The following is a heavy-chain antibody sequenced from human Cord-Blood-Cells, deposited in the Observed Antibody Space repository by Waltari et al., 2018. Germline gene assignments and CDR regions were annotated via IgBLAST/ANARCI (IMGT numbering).Heavy chain of an antibody. V-gene: IGHV1-69*01. CDR1: GGTFSSYA. J-gene: IGHJ4*02. CDR3: ARADGSYFDY. D-gene: IGHD1-26*01. CDR2: IIPILGTT. Sequence: QVQLVQPGAEVKKPGSSVQVSSKASGGTFSSYAFSRVPQAAGPGLGWRGGIIPILGTTNYARRLLGRVTMTADGSTRTDYMGLSSLRSEDTAVYYCARADGSYFDYWGQGTLVTVSS.